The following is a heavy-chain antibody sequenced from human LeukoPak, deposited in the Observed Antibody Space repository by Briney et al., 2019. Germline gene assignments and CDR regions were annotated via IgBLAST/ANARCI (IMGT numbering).Heavy chain of an antibody. J-gene: IGHJ4*02. CDR2: IIPIFGTA. V-gene: IGHV1-69*05. D-gene: IGHD1-26*01. CDR3: AIPASGSYWFDY. CDR1: GGTFSSYA. Sequence: SVKVSCKASGGTFSSYAISWVRQAPGQGLEWMGGIIPIFGTANYAQKFQGRVTITTDESTSTAYMELSSLRSEDTAVYYCAIPASGSYWFDYWGQGTLVTVSS.